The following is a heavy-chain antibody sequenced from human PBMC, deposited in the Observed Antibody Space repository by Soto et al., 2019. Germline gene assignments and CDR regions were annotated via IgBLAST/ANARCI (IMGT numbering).Heavy chain of an antibody. CDR1: GGSISSGGYY. D-gene: IGHD3-22*01. V-gene: IGHV4-31*03. J-gene: IGHJ4*02. CDR3: ARDEDSGYYYYDY. CDR2: IYYSGST. Sequence: PSETLSLTCTVSGGSISSGGYYWSWIRQHPGKGLEWIGYIYYSGSTYYNPSLKSRVTISVDTSKNQFSLKLRSVTAADTAVYYCARDEDSGYYYYDYWGQGTPVTVSS.